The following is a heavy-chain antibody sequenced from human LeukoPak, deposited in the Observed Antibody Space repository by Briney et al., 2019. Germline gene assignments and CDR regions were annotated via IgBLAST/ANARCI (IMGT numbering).Heavy chain of an antibody. Sequence: ASVKVSCKASGYTFTSYGISWVRQAPGQGLGWMGWISAYNGNTNYAQKLQGRVTMTTDTSTSTAYMELRSLRSDDTAVYYCARDIQRIAVAGTLGYWGQGTPVTVSS. D-gene: IGHD6-19*01. CDR2: ISAYNGNT. J-gene: IGHJ4*02. V-gene: IGHV1-18*01. CDR3: ARDIQRIAVAGTLGY. CDR1: GYTFTSYG.